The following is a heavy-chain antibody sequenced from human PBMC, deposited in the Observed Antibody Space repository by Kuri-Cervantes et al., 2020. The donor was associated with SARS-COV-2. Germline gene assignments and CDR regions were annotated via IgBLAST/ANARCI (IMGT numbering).Heavy chain of an antibody. V-gene: IGHV3-30*18. J-gene: IGHJ5*02. CDR2: ISYDGSNK. D-gene: IGHD3-22*01. CDR3: AKKCRVMIIKVVMVVDLNWFDP. Sequence: GESLKISCAASGFTFSSYGMHWVRQAPGKGLEWVAVISYDGSNKYYADSVKGRFTISRDNSKNTLYLQMNSLRAEDTAVYYCAKKCRVMIIKVVMVVDLNWFDPWGQGILVTVSS. CDR1: GFTFSSYG.